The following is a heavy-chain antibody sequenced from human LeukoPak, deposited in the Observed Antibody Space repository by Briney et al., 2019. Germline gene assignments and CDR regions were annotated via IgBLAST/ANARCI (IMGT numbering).Heavy chain of an antibody. D-gene: IGHD1-26*01. V-gene: IGHV3-21*01. Sequence: GGSLRLSCAASGFTFSSYSMNWVRQAPGKGLEWVSSISSSSSYIYYADSVKGRFTISRDNAKNSLYLQMNSLRAEDTAVYYCARDLLGATNPFDYWGQGTLVTVSS. CDR1: GFTFSSYS. CDR3: ARDLLGATNPFDY. CDR2: ISSSSSYI. J-gene: IGHJ4*02.